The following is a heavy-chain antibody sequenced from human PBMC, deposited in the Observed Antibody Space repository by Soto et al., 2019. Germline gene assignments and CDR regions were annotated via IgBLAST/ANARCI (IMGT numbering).Heavy chain of an antibody. CDR1: GYTFTNYY. CDR2: IHPGGGGT. CDR3: ARGHGADFDS. D-gene: IGHD3-16*01. J-gene: IGHJ4*02. Sequence: QVKLVQSGAEVKKPGASVKVSCKASGYTFTNYYIHWVRQAPGQGLEWMGMIHPGGGGTRYAQKCQGRVTMTRDTSASTVYREVSSLRSEDTAVYYCARGHGADFDSWGQGARVTGSS. V-gene: IGHV1-46*01.